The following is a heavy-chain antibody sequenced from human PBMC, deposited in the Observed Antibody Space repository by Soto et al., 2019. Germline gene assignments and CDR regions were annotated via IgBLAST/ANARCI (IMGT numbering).Heavy chain of an antibody. CDR2: MNPNSGNT. Sequence: ASVKVSCKASGYTFTSYDINWVRQATGQGLEWMGWMNPNSGNTGYAQKFQGRVTMTRNTSISTAYMELSSLRSEDTAVYYCARATGCSGGSCYPSRSHPIDYWGQGTLVTVSS. V-gene: IGHV1-8*01. CDR1: GYTFTSYD. J-gene: IGHJ4*02. D-gene: IGHD2-15*01. CDR3: ARATGCSGGSCYPSRSHPIDY.